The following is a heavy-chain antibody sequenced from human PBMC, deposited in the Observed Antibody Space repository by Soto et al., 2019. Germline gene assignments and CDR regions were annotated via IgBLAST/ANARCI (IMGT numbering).Heavy chain of an antibody. CDR2: INNSGST. Sequence: QVQLQESGPGLVKHSQTLSLTCTVSGGSITSGDDYWSWIRQPPGKGLEWIGFINNSGSTYYNSSLKSRVSMSTDTSKNQFSLRLNSVTAADTAVYYCARGRYYYDSSAEYYFDYWGQGTLVTVSS. V-gene: IGHV4-30-4*01. J-gene: IGHJ4*02. CDR3: ARGRYYYDSSAEYYFDY. CDR1: GGSITSGDDY. D-gene: IGHD3-22*01.